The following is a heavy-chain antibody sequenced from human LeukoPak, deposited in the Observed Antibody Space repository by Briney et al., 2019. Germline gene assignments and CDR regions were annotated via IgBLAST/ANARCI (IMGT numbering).Heavy chain of an antibody. D-gene: IGHD3-9*01. CDR3: ARGADYDILTGKLDY. CDR1: GFTFDDYG. J-gene: IGHJ4*02. V-gene: IGHV3-20*04. CDR2: INWNGGST. Sequence: GGSLRLSCAASGFTFDDYGMSWVRQAPGKGLEWVSGINWNGGSTGYADSVKGRFTISRDNAKNSLYLQMNSLRAEDTALYYCARGADYDILTGKLDYWGQGTLVTVSS.